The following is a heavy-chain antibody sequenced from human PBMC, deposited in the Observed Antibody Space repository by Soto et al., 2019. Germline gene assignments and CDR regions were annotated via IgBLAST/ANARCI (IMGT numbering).Heavy chain of an antibody. Sequence: QVQLVQSGAEEKKPGASVKVSCKASGYTFTSYAMHWVRQAPGQRLEWMGWINAGNGNTKYSQKLQGRVTIIRDTSASTAYMELSSLRSEDTAVYYCARSIVVVTALDYWGQGTLVTVSS. CDR3: ARSIVVVTALDY. CDR2: INAGNGNT. D-gene: IGHD2-21*02. J-gene: IGHJ4*02. CDR1: GYTFTSYA. V-gene: IGHV1-3*05.